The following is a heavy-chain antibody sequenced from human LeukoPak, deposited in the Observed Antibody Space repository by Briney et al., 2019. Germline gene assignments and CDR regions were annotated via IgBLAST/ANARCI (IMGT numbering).Heavy chain of an antibody. CDR1: GGSISSSY. Sequence: PSETLSLTCTVSGGSISSSYWSWIRQPPGKGLEWIGYFYCSGATNYNPSLKSRVTISVDTSKTQLSLQMTSMTAVDTAVYYCARSNARDGYNFGYWGQGTLVTVSS. J-gene: IGHJ4*02. V-gene: IGHV4-59*08. CDR3: ARSNARDGYNFGY. D-gene: IGHD5-24*01. CDR2: FYCSGAT.